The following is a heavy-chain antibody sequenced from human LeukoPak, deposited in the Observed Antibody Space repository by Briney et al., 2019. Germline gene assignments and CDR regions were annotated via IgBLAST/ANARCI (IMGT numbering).Heavy chain of an antibody. Sequence: ASVKVSCKASGYTFTSYYMHWVRQAPGQGLEWMGWINPNSGGTNYAQKFQGWVTMTRDTSISTAYMELSRLRSDDTAVYYCAILSLGYCSGGSCYEKAFDIWGQGTMVTVSS. J-gene: IGHJ3*02. CDR3: AILSLGYCSGGSCYEKAFDI. V-gene: IGHV1-2*04. CDR1: GYTFTSYY. D-gene: IGHD2-15*01. CDR2: INPNSGGT.